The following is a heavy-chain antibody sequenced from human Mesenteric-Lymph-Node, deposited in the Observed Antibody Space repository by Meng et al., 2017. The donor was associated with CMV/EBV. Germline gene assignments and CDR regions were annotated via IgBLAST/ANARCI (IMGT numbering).Heavy chain of an antibody. Sequence: VQQVESGGGLVNPGGSLRLSCAAFEFTFSDYSMNWVRQAPVKGLECVSSISSSSSYIYYADSVKGRFTISRDNAKNSLYLQMNSLRAEDTAVYYCARGTPLLRWGQGTLVTVSS. CDR3: ARGTPLLR. D-gene: IGHD3-22*01. CDR1: EFTFSDYS. CDR2: ISSSSSYI. V-gene: IGHV3-21*01. J-gene: IGHJ4*02.